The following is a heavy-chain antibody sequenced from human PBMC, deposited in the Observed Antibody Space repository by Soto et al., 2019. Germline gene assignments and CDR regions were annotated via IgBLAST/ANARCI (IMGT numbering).Heavy chain of an antibody. CDR2: IFYNGST. Sequence: VQLQESGEGLVKPSETLSLTCTVSGGSVSSYHWTWIRQSPGQGLEWIGYIFYNGSTDYNPSLKSRATISLSTSKRQFSLKLTPVTAADTAGYYCAREFFWRSSSSPTFYYYLDVWGKGATVTVSS. D-gene: IGHD6-6*01. V-gene: IGHV4-4*08. CDR1: GGSVSSYH. CDR3: AREFFWRSSSSPTFYYYLDV. J-gene: IGHJ6*03.